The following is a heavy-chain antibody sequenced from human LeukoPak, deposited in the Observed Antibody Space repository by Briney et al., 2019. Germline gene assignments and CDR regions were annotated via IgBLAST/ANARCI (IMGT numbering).Heavy chain of an antibody. D-gene: IGHD3-10*01. CDR3: TKGRGM. V-gene: IGHV4-34*01. CDR1: GGSFSGYY. CDR2: INHSGST. Sequence: PSETLSLTCAVYGGSFSGYYWSWIRQPPGKGLEWIGEINHSGSTNYNPSLTSRVTISVDTSKNQFSLKLTSVTAADTAVYYCTKGRGMWGQGTLDTVSS. J-gene: IGHJ4*02.